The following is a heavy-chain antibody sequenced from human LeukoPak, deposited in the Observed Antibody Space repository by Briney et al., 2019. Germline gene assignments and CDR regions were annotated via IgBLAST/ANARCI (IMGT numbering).Heavy chain of an antibody. D-gene: IGHD2-2*02. CDR1: GITLSNYG. Sequence: GGSLRLSCVVSGITLSNYGMSWVRQAPGKGLEWVSYISSSGSTIYYADSVKGRFTISRDNAKNSLYLQMNSLRAEDTAVYYCARASWYQLLYEDDYWGQGTLVTVSS. CDR3: ARASWYQLLYEDDY. V-gene: IGHV3-11*01. CDR2: ISSSGSTI. J-gene: IGHJ4*02.